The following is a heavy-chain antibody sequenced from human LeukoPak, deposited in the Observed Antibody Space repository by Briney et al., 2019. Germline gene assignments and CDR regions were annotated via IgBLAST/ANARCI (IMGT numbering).Heavy chain of an antibody. CDR3: ARTWPLMVRGVNAYFDY. D-gene: IGHD3-10*01. CDR1: GFSLSMYW. J-gene: IGHJ4*02. Sequence: SGGSLRLSCTAAGFSLSMYWMSWVRQDPGKWLEWVANIRSDGVEKYYVDSVRGRFTTSTDTAKNTLYLQMNSLRADDTAVYYCARTWPLMVRGVNAYFDYWGQGTLVTVSS. V-gene: IGHV3-7*03. CDR2: IRSDGVEK.